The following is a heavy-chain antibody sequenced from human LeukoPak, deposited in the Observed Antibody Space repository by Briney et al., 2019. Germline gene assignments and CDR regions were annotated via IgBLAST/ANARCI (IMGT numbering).Heavy chain of an antibody. J-gene: IGHJ3*02. CDR2: IIPIFGTA. D-gene: IGHD3-22*01. Sequence: ASVKVSCKASGGTFSSYVISWVRQAPGQGLEWMGGIIPIFGTANYAQKLQGRVTMTTDTSTSTAYMELRSLRSDDTAVYYCARKTYYYDSSGAFDIWGQGTMVTVSS. CDR1: GGTFSSYV. CDR3: ARKTYYYDSSGAFDI. V-gene: IGHV1-69*05.